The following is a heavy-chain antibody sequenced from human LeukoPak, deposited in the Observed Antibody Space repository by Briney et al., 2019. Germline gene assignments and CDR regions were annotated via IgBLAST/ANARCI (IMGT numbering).Heavy chain of an antibody. CDR2: ISGSGVST. V-gene: IGHV3-23*01. CDR1: GFTFSGSA. Sequence: GGSLRLSCAASGFTFSGSAMHWVRQASGKGLEWVSAISGSGVSTYYADSVKGRFTISRDNSKNTLYLQMNSLRAEDTSVYYCAKNVRGVDHYWGQGTLVTVSP. D-gene: IGHD3-10*02. J-gene: IGHJ4*02. CDR3: AKNVRGVDHY.